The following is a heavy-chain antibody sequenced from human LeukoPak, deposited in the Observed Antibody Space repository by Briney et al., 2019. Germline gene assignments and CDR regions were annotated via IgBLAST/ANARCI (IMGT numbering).Heavy chain of an antibody. CDR1: GFTFSSYE. J-gene: IGHJ6*03. Sequence: GGSLRLSCAASGFTFSSYEMNWVRQAPGKGLEWVAVISYDGSNKYYAESVKGRFTISRDNSKNTLYLQMNGLRAEDTAVYYCAKDLPPHYMDVWGKGTTVIVSS. V-gene: IGHV3-30*04. CDR3: AKDLPPHYMDV. CDR2: ISYDGSNK.